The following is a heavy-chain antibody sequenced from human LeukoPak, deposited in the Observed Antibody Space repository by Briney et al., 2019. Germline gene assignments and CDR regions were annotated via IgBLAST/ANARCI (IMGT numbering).Heavy chain of an antibody. CDR2: ISSSSSYI. CDR1: GFTFSSYS. D-gene: IGHD2-2*01. Sequence: PGGSLRLSCAASGFTFSSYSMNWVRQAPGKGLEWVSSISSSSSYIYYADSVKGRFTISRDNAKNSLYLQMNSLRAEDTAVYYCARDLDIEVVATTSWYDAFDIWGQGTMVTVSS. CDR3: ARDLDIEVVATTSWYDAFDI. J-gene: IGHJ3*02. V-gene: IGHV3-21*01.